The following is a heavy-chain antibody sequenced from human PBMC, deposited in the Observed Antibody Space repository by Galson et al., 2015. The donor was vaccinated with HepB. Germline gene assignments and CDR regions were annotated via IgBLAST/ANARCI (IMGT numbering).Heavy chain of an antibody. V-gene: IGHV3-11*06. CDR2: ISSSFSGSST. J-gene: IGHJ4*02. Sequence: SLRLSCAASGFTFSDYYMSWIRQTPGKGLEWLSYISSSFSGSSTNYADSVLGRFTISRDNAKNSLFLRLNSLRAEDTAVYYCARVRSVAGTIGFDNWGQGTLVTVSS. D-gene: IGHD6-19*01. CDR3: ARVRSVAGTIGFDN. CDR1: GFTFSDYY.